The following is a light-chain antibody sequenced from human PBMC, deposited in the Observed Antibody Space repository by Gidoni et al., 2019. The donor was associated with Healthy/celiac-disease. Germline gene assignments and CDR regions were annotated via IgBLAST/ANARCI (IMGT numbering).Light chain of an antibody. CDR3: QQYGSSPLFT. Sequence: EIVSTQSPGTLSLSPGDTATLSCRASQSVSSIYLAWYQQKPGQAPRLLIYGASSRATGIPDRFSGSVSGTDFTLTISRLEPEDVAVYYCQQYGSSPLFTFXPXTKVDIK. CDR1: QSVSSIY. V-gene: IGKV3-20*01. J-gene: IGKJ3*01. CDR2: GAS.